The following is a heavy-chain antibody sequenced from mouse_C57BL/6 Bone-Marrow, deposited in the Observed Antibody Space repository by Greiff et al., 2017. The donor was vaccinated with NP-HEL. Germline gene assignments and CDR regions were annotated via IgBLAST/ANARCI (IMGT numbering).Heavy chain of an antibody. J-gene: IGHJ2*01. CDR2: INPNNGGT. Sequence: EVKLQESGPELVKPGASVKISCKASGYTFTDYYMNWVKQSHGKSLEWIGDINPNNGGTSYNQKFKGKATLTVDKSSSTAYMELRSLTSEDSAVYYCARTYYGNFFDYWGQGTTLTVSS. CDR1: GYTFTDYY. D-gene: IGHD2-10*01. V-gene: IGHV1-26*01. CDR3: ARTYYGNFFDY.